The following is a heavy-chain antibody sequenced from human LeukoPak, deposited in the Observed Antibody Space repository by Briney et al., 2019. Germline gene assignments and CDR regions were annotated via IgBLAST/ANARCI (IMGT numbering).Heavy chain of an antibody. J-gene: IGHJ6*02. Sequence: ASVKVSCKASGYTFTSYGISWVRQAPGQGLEWMGWISAYNGNTNYAQKLQGRVTMTRDTSVSTAYMELNYLGSDDTAVYFCARSHSYPYGLDVWGQGTTITVSS. CDR3: ARSHSYPYGLDV. CDR2: ISAYNGNT. CDR1: GYTFTSYG. D-gene: IGHD2-2*02. V-gene: IGHV1-18*01.